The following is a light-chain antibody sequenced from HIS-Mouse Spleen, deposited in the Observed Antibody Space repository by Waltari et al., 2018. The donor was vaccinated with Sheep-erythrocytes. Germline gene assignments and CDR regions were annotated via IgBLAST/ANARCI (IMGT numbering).Light chain of an antibody. J-gene: IGKJ2*01. CDR1: QGISSY. CDR3: QQYYSYPYT. CDR2: SAS. Sequence: AIRMTQSPSSLSASTGGRVTITCRAKQGISSYLAWYQQKPWKAPKVLIYSASTLQSGVASRFSGSGSGTDFILTTSCLQSEDFATYYCQQYYSYPYTFGQGTKLEIK. V-gene: IGKV1-8*01.